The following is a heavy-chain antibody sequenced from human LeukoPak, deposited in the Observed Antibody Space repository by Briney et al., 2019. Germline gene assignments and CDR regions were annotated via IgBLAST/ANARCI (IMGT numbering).Heavy chain of an antibody. V-gene: IGHV4-39*07. CDR3: ASGNSGTRYYYYYMDV. J-gene: IGHJ6*03. CDR2: IYYSGST. CDR1: GGSISSSSYY. Sequence: SETLSLTCTVSGGSISSSSYYWGWIRQPPGKGLEWIGSIYYSGSTYYHPSLKSQVTISVDTSKNQFSLKLSSVTAADTAVYYCASGNSGTRYYYYYMDVWGKGTTVTVSS. D-gene: IGHD4-23*01.